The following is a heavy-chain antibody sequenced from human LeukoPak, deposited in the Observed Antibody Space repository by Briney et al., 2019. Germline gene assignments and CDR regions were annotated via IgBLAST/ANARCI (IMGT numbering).Heavy chain of an antibody. V-gene: IGHV6-1*01. CDR1: GDSVSNNRAG. J-gene: IGHJ3*02. CDR2: TYYRSKWYN. CDR3: ARGSRGAFEI. Sequence: SQTLSLTCAISGDSVSNNRAGWKWIRQSPSRGLEGLGRTYYRSKWYNDYAVSVKSRITINPDTAKNQFALQLNSVTPEDTAVYYCARGSRGAFEIWGQGTTVTVSS.